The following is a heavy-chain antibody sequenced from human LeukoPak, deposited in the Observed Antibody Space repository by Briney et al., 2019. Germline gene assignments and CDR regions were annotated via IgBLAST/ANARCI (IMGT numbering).Heavy chain of an antibody. CDR2: INPNSGGT. D-gene: IGHD3-10*01. CDR1: GYTFTGYY. CDR3: ARDNNTYGSGRGYMDV. Sequence: GASVKVSCKASGYTFTGYYMHWVRQVPGQGLEWMGWINPNSGGTNYAQKFQGRVTMTRDTSMSTAYMELSRLRSDDTAVYYCARDNNTYGSGRGYMDVWGKGTTVTVSS. J-gene: IGHJ6*03. V-gene: IGHV1-2*02.